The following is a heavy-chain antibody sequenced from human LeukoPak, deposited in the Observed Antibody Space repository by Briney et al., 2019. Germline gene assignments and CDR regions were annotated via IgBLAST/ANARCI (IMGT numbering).Heavy chain of an antibody. Sequence: GASVKVFCKASGYTFTSYDINWVRQATGQGLEWMGWMNPNSGNTGYAQKFQGRVTITRNTSISTAYMELSSLRSEDTAVYYCARGGVWYCSSTSCYSQEYYMDVWGKGTTVTVSS. CDR1: GYTFTSYD. CDR3: ARGGVWYCSSTSCYSQEYYMDV. D-gene: IGHD2-2*01. J-gene: IGHJ6*03. V-gene: IGHV1-8*03. CDR2: MNPNSGNT.